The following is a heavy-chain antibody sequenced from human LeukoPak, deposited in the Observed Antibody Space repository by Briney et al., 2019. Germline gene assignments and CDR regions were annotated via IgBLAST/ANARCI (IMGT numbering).Heavy chain of an antibody. CDR2: IKQDGSDK. CDR1: GFTFSRYW. Sequence: GGSLRLSCVASGFTFSRYWMSWVRQAPGKGLKWVANIKQDGSDKYYVDSVKGRFTISRDNAKNSLYLQMSSLRAEDTAVYYCARDLDYWGQGTLVTVSS. V-gene: IGHV3-7*03. J-gene: IGHJ4*02. CDR3: ARDLDY.